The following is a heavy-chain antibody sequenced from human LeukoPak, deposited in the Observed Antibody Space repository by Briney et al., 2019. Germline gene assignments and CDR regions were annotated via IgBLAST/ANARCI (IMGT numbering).Heavy chain of an antibody. Sequence: ASVKVSCKASGYTFTSYGISWVRQAPGQGLEWMGWISAYNGNTNYAQKLQGRVTMTTDTSTSTAYMELRSLRSDDTAVYYCARDRGRYFDWLFQRGSLGYYYHYMDVWGKGTTVTVSS. CDR1: GYTFTSYG. CDR2: ISAYNGNT. J-gene: IGHJ6*03. CDR3: ARDRGRYFDWLFQRGSLGYYYHYMDV. D-gene: IGHD3-9*01. V-gene: IGHV1-18*01.